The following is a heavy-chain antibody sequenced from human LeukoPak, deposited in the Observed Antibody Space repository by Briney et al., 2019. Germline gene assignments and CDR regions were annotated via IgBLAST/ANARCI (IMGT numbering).Heavy chain of an antibody. CDR2: INPNSGGT. CDR3: AREYGSGSARFDP. J-gene: IGHJ5*02. Sequence: ASVKVSCKASGYTFTGYYMHWVRQAPGQGLEWMGWINPNSGGTNYAQKFQGWVTMTRDTSISTAHMELSRLRSDDTAVYYCAREYGSGSARFDPWGQGTLVTVSS. CDR1: GYTFTGYY. D-gene: IGHD3-10*01. V-gene: IGHV1-2*04.